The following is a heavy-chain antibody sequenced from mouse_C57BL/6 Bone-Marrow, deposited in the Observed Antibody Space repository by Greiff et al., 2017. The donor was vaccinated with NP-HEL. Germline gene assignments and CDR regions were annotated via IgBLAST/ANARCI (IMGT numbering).Heavy chain of an antibody. CDR1: GFTFSSYA. CDR2: ISDGGSYT. J-gene: IGHJ1*03. Sequence: EVKLMESGGGLVKPGGSLKLSCAASGFTFSSYAISWVRQTPEKRLEWVATISDGGSYTYYPDNVKGRFTISRDNAKNNLYLQMSHLKSEDTAMYYCARGYFDVWGTGTTVTVSS. CDR3: ARGYFDV. V-gene: IGHV5-4*03.